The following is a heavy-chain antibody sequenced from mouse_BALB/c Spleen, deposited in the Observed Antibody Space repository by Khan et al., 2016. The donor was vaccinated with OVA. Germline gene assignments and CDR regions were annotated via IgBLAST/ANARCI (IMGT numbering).Heavy chain of an antibody. CDR1: GYTFSSYY. D-gene: IGHD2-2*01. Sequence: VQLQQSGAELVKTGASVKLSCKASGYTFSSYYLYWVKQRPGQGLEWIGEINPNNGGSNFNEKFKNRATMNVDKSSYTAYMQLSSLTSEDSAVYYCTRSGYGSFAFWGQGTLVTVSA. CDR3: TRSGYGSFAF. CDR2: INPNNGGS. V-gene: IGHV1S81*02. J-gene: IGHJ3*01.